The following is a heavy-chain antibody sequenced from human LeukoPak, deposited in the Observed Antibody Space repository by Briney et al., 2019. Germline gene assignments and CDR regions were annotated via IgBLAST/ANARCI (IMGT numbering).Heavy chain of an antibody. J-gene: IGHJ4*02. CDR2: IKKDGSDK. CDR1: GFTFSDYW. Sequence: GGSLRLSCAASGFTFSDYWMSWVRQAPGKGLEWVANIKKDGSDKYYVDSVKGRFTISRDNAKNSLYLQMNSLRAEDTAVYFCARGFDSRFFDKWGQGTLVTVSS. D-gene: IGHD3-22*01. CDR3: ARGFDSRFFDK. V-gene: IGHV3-7*01.